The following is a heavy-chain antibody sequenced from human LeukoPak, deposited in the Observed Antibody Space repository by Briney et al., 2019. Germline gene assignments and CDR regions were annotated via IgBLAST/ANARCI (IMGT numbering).Heavy chain of an antibody. CDR1: GGSISSYY. D-gene: IGHD3-3*01. J-gene: IGHJ5*02. V-gene: IGHV4-59*12. CDR3: ARTYYDFWSGCYIRWFDP. CDR2: IYYSGST. Sequence: PSETLSLTCTVSGGSISSYYWSWIRQPAGKGLEWIGYIYYSGSTNYNPSLKSRVTISVDTSKNQFSLKLSSVTAADTAVYYCARTYYDFWSGCYIRWFDPWGQGTLVTVSS.